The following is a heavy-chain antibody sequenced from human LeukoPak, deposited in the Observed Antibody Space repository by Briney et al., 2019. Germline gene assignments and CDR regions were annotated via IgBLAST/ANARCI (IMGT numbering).Heavy chain of an antibody. D-gene: IGHD6-13*01. CDR3: AREYSSSWLIGDAFDI. CDR2: IYTSGST. V-gene: IGHV4-61*02. CDR1: GYSISSGYY. J-gene: IGHJ3*02. Sequence: SETLSLTCTVSGYSISSGYYWSWIRQPAGKGLEWIGRIYTSGSTNYNPSLKSRVTISVDTSKNQFSLKLSSVTAADTAVYYCAREYSSSWLIGDAFDIWGQGTMVTVSS.